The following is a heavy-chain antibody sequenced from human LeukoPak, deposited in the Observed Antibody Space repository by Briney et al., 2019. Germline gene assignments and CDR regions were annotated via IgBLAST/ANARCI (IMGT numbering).Heavy chain of an antibody. J-gene: IGHJ4*02. Sequence: GGSLRLSCAASGFTFSSYGMSWVRQAPGKGLEWVSAISGSGGSTYYADSVKGRFTISRDNSKNTLYLQMNSLRAGDTAVYYCTTGLTYYDYDWGSYRYTDYWGQGTLVTVSS. CDR3: TTGLTYYDYDWGSYRYTDY. CDR2: ISGSGGST. D-gene: IGHD3-16*02. CDR1: GFTFSSYG. V-gene: IGHV3-23*01.